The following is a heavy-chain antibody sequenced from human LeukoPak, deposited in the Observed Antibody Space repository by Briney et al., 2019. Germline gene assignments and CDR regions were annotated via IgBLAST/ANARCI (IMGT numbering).Heavy chain of an antibody. Sequence: SETLSLTCTVSGGSISSGGYYWSWIRQHPGKGLEWIGYIYYSGSTYYNPSLKSRVTISVDTSKNQFSLKLSSVTAADTAVYYCAMERNYGRFYNWFDPWGQGTLVTVSS. J-gene: IGHJ5*02. CDR2: IYYSGST. CDR3: AMERNYGRFYNWFDP. V-gene: IGHV4-31*03. D-gene: IGHD1-7*01. CDR1: GGSISSGGYY.